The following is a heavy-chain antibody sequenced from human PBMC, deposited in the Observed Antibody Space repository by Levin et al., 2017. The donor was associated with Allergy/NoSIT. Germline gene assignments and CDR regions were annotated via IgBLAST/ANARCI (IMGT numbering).Heavy chain of an antibody. J-gene: IGHJ3*02. CDR2: ISSSSTYI. Sequence: GGSLRLSCAASGFTFSGYTLNWVRQAPGKGLEWVSSISSSSTYIYYADSLKGRFTISRDDTKNSLSLQMNSLRVEDTAVYYCASDGSYDTLDIWGQGTMVTVSS. D-gene: IGHD6-6*01. CDR1: GFTFSGYT. V-gene: IGHV3-21*01. CDR3: ASDGSYDTLDI.